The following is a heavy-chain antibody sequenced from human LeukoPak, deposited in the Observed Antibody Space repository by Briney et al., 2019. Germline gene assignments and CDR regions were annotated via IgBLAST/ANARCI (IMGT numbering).Heavy chain of an antibody. CDR3: TRDLPYSSGWYNYYYYYGMDV. CDR1: GFTFGDYA. J-gene: IGHJ6*02. CDR2: IRSKAYGGTT. V-gene: IGHV3-49*03. D-gene: IGHD6-19*01. Sequence: GGSLRLSCTASGFTFGDYAMSWFRQAPGKGLEWVGFIRSKAYGGTTEYAASVKGRFTIPRDDSKSIAYLQMNSLKTEDTAVYYCTRDLPYSSGWYNYYYYYGMDVWGQGTTVTVSS.